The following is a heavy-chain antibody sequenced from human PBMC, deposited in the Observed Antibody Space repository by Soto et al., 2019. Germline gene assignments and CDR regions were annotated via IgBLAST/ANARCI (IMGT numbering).Heavy chain of an antibody. D-gene: IGHD2-2*01. J-gene: IGHJ5*02. CDR1: GGSISSGGYS. CDR3: ARAALVPAAYNWFDP. CDR2: IYYSGST. V-gene: IGHV4-31*11. Sequence: SETLSLTCAVSGGSISSGGYSWSWIRQPPGKGLEWIGYIYYSGSTYYNPSLKSRVTISVDTSKNQFSLKLSSVTAADTAVYYCARAALVPAAYNWFDPWGQGTLVTVSS.